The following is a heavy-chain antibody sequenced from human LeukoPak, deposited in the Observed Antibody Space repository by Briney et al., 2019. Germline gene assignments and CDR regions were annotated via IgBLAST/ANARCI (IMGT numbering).Heavy chain of an antibody. Sequence: GGSLRLSCGASGFTFSSYGMRGVRQAPGKGVEWVSTISGSGYNTYYADSVKGRFTISRDNSANTLHLQMDSLRVDDTALYYCAKHSGSYFIYHVDSWGQGTLVTVSS. D-gene: IGHD5-12*01. CDR3: AKHSGSYFIYHVDS. V-gene: IGHV3-23*01. J-gene: IGHJ4*02. CDR1: GFTFSSYG. CDR2: ISGSGYNT.